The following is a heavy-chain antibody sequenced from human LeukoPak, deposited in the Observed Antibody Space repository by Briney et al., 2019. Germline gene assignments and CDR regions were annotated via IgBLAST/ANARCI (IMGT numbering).Heavy chain of an antibody. V-gene: IGHV4-4*07. J-gene: IGHJ3*02. CDR2: IYTSGSA. CDR3: ARETLSLPDAFDI. D-gene: IGHD3-16*02. CDR1: GGSISSYY. Sequence: SETLSLTCTVSGGSISSYYWSWIRQPAGKGLEWIGRIYTSGSANYNPSLRSRVTMSVDTSKNQFSLKLSSVTAADTAVYYCARETLSLPDAFDIWGQGTMVTVSS.